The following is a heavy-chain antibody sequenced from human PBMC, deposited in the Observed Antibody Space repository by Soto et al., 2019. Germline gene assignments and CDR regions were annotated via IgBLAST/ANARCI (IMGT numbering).Heavy chain of an antibody. V-gene: IGHV3-23*01. J-gene: IGHJ4*02. CDR2: ISGSGGST. D-gene: IGHD3-22*01. CDR1: GFTFSSYA. CDR3: AKEMNLYYYDSSGPIDY. Sequence: GGSLRLSCAASGFTFSSYAMSWVRQAPGKGLEWVSAISGSGGSTYYADSVKGRFTISRDNSKNTLYLQMNSLRAEDTAVYYCAKEMNLYYYDSSGPIDYWGQGTMGTVSS.